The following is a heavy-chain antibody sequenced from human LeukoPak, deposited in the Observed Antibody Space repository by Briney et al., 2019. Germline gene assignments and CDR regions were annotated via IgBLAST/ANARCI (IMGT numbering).Heavy chain of an antibody. V-gene: IGHV3-15*01. CDR3: STGGYYEDY. Sequence: GGSLRLSCAVSGFTFSNAWMNGVRQAPGRGLEGVGRIKSKVDGGTTDYAAPVKGRFTISRDDPKNTVYLQMNRLKTEDTAVYYCSTGGYYEDYWGQGTLVTVSS. J-gene: IGHJ4*02. D-gene: IGHD3-22*01. CDR2: IKSKVDGGTT. CDR1: GFTFSNAW.